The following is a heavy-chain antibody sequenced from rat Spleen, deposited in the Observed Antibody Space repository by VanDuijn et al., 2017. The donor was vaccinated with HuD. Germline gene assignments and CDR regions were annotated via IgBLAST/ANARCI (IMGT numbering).Heavy chain of an antibody. CDR3: TTEGMLGFFDF. V-gene: IGHV5-20*01. D-gene: IGHD5-1*01. J-gene: IGHJ2*01. CDR1: GFTFSNYY. CDR2: ISYDGGST. Sequence: EVQLVESGGGLVQPGRSLKLSCVASGFTFSNYYMAWVRQAPTKGLEWVAYISYDGGSTYYRDSVKGRFTISRDNAKSSLYLQMDSLRSEDTATYYCTTEGMLGFFDFWGQGVMVTVSS.